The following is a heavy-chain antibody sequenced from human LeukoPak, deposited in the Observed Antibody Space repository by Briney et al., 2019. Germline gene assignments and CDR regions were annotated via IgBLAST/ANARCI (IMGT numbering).Heavy chain of an antibody. D-gene: IGHD2-2*01. CDR1: GGSFSGYY. J-gene: IGHJ4*02. V-gene: IGHV4-34*01. CDR3: ARGRSTSFDY. CDR2: INHSGST. Sequence: SETLSLTCAVYGGSFSGYYWSWIRQPPGKGLEWIGEINHSGSTNYNPSLKSRVTISVGTSKNQFSLKLSSVTAADTAVYYCARGRSTSFDYWGQGTLVTVSS.